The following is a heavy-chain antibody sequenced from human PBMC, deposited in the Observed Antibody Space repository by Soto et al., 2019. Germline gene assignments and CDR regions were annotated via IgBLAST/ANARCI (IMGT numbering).Heavy chain of an antibody. V-gene: IGHV5-51*01. D-gene: IGHD5-12*01. CDR3: VRHHIVATPRGWFDP. J-gene: IGHJ5*02. CDR1: GYSITSDW. Sequence: PGESLKISCKASGYSITSDWVGWVRQMPGKGLEWMGIIYPRDSDTRYSPSFEGQVTISADKTTNTAYLQWSSLKASDTAIHYCVRHHIVATPRGWFDPWGQGTLVTVS. CDR2: IYPRDSDT.